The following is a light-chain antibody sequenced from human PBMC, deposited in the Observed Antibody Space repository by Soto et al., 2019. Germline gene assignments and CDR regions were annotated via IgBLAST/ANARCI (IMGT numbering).Light chain of an antibody. V-gene: IGKV3-20*01. Sequence: EIVLTQSPGTLSLSPGERATLSCRASQSVSSSYLAWYQQKPGQAPRLLIYGASSRATGIPDRFSGSGSGPDFTLTISRLEPEDFAVYYCRQYGSSRTFGQGTKVEIK. CDR3: RQYGSSRT. CDR2: GAS. J-gene: IGKJ1*01. CDR1: QSVSSSY.